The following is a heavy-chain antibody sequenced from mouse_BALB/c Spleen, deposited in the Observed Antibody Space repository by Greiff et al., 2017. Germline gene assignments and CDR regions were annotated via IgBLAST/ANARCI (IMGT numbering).Heavy chain of an antibody. Sequence: EVHLVESGGGLVQPGGSLKLSCAASGFTFSSYGMSWVRQTPDKRLELVATINSNGGSTYYPDSVKGRFTISRDNAKNTLYLQMSSLKSEDTAMYYCARGLYYYAMDYWGQGTSVTVSS. CDR2: INSNGGST. D-gene: IGHD2-2*01. CDR3: ARGLYYYAMDY. V-gene: IGHV5-6-3*01. J-gene: IGHJ4*01. CDR1: GFTFSSYG.